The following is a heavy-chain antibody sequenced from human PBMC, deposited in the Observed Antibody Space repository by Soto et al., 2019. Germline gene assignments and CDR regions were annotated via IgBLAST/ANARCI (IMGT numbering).Heavy chain of an antibody. CDR1: FGSVSSGSYY. D-gene: IGHD3-3*01. V-gene: IGHV4-61*01. Sequence: SEPLSLTCTVSFGSVSSGSYYRSWIRQPPGKGLEWIGYIYYSGSTNYNPSLKSRVTISVDTSKNQFSLKLSSVTAADTAVYYCARSGNNYYYGMDVWGQGTTVTVSS. CDR2: IYYSGST. CDR3: ARSGNNYYYGMDV. J-gene: IGHJ6*02.